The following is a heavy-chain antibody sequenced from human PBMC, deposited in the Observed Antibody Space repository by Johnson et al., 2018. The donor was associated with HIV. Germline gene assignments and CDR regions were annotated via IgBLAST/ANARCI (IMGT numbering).Heavy chain of an antibody. Sequence: QVQLVESGGGVVQPGRSLRLSCAASGFTFSGYPMHWVRQAPGKGLEWVAVISYDGSNKYYADSVQGRFTISRDNSKNTVFLQMNSLRAEDTALYYCARDCRNSTSCLAFDIWGQGTRVTVSS. V-gene: IGHV3-30*04. D-gene: IGHD2/OR15-2a*01. CDR1: GFTFSGYP. J-gene: IGHJ3*02. CDR3: ARDCRNSTSCLAFDI. CDR2: ISYDGSNK.